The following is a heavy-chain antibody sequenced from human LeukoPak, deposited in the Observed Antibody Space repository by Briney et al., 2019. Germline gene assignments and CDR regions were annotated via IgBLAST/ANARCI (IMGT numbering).Heavy chain of an antibody. CDR3: ARDWVAGVPFDAFDI. D-gene: IGHD3-10*01. CDR2: IKEDGSEK. V-gene: IGHV3-7*03. Sequence: GGSLRLSCAASGFTLSSYWMSWVRQAPGKGLEWVANIKEDGSEKYYVDSVKGRFTISRDNAKNSLYLHMNSLTVEDTAMYYCARDWVAGVPFDAFDIWGQGTMVSVSS. CDR1: GFTLSSYW. J-gene: IGHJ3*02.